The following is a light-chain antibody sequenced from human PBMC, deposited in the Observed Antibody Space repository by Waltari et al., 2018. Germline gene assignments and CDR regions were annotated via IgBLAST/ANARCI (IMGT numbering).Light chain of an antibody. V-gene: IGKV3-15*01. CDR2: HAS. Sequence: EIVMTQSPATLSVSPGERATLPCRPSQSISIYLAWFQQKPGQAPRLPIYHASTRATGIPARLSGSGSGTEFTLTISSLQSEDFAVYYCQQYYDGRTFGQGTKLEIK. CDR3: QQYYDGRT. CDR1: QSISIY. J-gene: IGKJ2*01.